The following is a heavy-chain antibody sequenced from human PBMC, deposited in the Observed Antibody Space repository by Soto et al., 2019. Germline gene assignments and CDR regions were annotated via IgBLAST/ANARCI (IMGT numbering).Heavy chain of an antibody. CDR1: GYNLTHGA. D-gene: IGHD4-17*01. J-gene: IGHJ3*02. CDR3: ARGAGRRTVTRAFDI. Sequence: QVQLLQSGAEVKIPGASVNLSCKASGYNLTHGALHWLRQAPGQRPEWLGWINTVNGNPMYSQKFLDRVTLTRDTSASTAYMELRGLTSEDTATYYCARGAGRRTVTRAFDIWGQGTVVTVSS. V-gene: IGHV1-3*04. CDR2: INTVNGNP.